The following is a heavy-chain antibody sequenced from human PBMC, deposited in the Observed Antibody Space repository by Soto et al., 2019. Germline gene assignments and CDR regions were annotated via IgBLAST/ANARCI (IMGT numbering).Heavy chain of an antibody. CDR3: ARDPEIAEGGYFDY. D-gene: IGHD3-16*01. CDR2: ISYDGSNK. CDR1: GFTFSSYA. V-gene: IGHV3-30-3*01. Sequence: QVQLVESGGGVVQPGRSLRLSCAASGFTFSSYAMHWVRQAPGKGLERVAVISYDGSNKYYADSVKGRFTISRDNSKNTLYLQMNSLRAEDTAVYYCARDPEIAEGGYFDYWGQGTLVTVSS. J-gene: IGHJ4*02.